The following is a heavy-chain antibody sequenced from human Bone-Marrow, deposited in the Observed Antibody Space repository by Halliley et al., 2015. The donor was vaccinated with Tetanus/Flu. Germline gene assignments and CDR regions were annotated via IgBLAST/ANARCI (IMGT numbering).Heavy chain of an antibody. CDR3: ARGPSRLPANHYGLDV. D-gene: IGHD2-21*01. CDR1: GGSFSGYD. Sequence: LRLSCAIYGGSFSGYDWSFIRQSPGKGLEWIGEINDSETTNYNPSLKSRVTISGDTSKNQFSLRLNSVTAADTGVYYCARGPSRLPANHYGLDVWGQGSTVTVSS. CDR2: INDSETT. V-gene: IGHV4-34*01. J-gene: IGHJ6*02.